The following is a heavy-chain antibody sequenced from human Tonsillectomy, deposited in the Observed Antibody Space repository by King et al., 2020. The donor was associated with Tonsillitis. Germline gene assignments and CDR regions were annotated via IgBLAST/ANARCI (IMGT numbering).Heavy chain of an antibody. CDR3: ASEYRRGY. CDR1: GFTFSSSW. J-gene: IGHJ4*02. CDR2: IKEDGSEK. Sequence: VQLVESGGGLVQPGGSLRLSCAASGFTFSSSWMSWVRQAPGKGLEWVANIKEDGSEKHYVDSAKGRFTISRDNAKNSLYLQMNSLRAEDTAVYYCASEYRRGYRGQGTLVTVSS. D-gene: IGHD3-10*01. V-gene: IGHV3-7*01.